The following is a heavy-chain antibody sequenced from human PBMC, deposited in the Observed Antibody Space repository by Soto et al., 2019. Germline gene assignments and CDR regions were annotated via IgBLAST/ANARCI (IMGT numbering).Heavy chain of an antibody. J-gene: IGHJ2*01. V-gene: IGHV2-5*01. D-gene: IGHD3-16*01. CDR3: VHTLSSHDYVSWYFYL. Sequence: QITLKESGPTLVKPTQTLSLTCTFSAFSLSTNGVGVGWIRQPPGKALEWLALIYWNDDKRYSPSLKGRLTITKDTSKIQVVLTMTNMDPLDTATYYCVHTLSSHDYVSWYFYLWGRGTLVTVSS. CDR2: IYWNDDK. CDR1: AFSLSTNGVG.